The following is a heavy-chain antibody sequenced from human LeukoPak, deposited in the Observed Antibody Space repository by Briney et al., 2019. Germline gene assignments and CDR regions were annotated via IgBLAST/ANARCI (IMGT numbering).Heavy chain of an antibody. D-gene: IGHD2-15*01. CDR3: ARVSCCDVFDY. V-gene: IGHV4-34*01. J-gene: IGHJ4*02. Sequence: SETLSLTCAVYGGSFSGYYWSRIRQPPGKGLEWVGSIYYSGSTYYNPSLKSRVTISVDTSKNQFSLKLSSVTAADTAVYYCARVSCCDVFDYWGQGTLVTVSS. CDR2: IYYSGST. CDR1: GGSFSGYY.